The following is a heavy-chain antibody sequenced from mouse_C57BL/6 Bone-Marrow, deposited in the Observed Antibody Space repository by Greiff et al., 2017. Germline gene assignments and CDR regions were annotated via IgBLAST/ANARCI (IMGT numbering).Heavy chain of an antibody. CDR1: GYTFTSYW. CDR3: ARPYGSSFDY. CDR2: IDPSDSYT. D-gene: IGHD1-1*01. V-gene: IGHV1-59*01. Sequence: QVQLQQPGAELVRPGTSVKLSCKASGYTFTSYWMHWVKQRPGQGLAWIGVIDPSDSYTNYNQKFKGKATLTVDTSSSTAYMQLSSLTSEDSAVYYCARPYGSSFDYWGQGTTLTVSS. J-gene: IGHJ2*01.